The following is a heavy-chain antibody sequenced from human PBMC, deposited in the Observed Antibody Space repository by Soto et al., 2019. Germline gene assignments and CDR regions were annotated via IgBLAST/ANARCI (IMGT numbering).Heavy chain of an antibody. J-gene: IGHJ4*02. V-gene: IGHV3-23*01. Sequence: GGSLRLSCAASGFTFSSYVMSWVRQAPGKGLEWVSAINGRGDNTYYADSVKGRFTISRDNSKNTLYLQMNSLRAEDTAVYYCAKDREDYFGSGRLFDYWGQGTLVTVSS. CDR2: INGRGDNT. D-gene: IGHD3-10*01. CDR3: AKDREDYFGSGRLFDY. CDR1: GFTFSSYV.